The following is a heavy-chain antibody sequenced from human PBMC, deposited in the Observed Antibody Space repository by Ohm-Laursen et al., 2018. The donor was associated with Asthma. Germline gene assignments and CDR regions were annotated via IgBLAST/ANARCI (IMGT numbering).Heavy chain of an antibody. D-gene: IGHD6-13*01. Sequence: PGTLSLTCAVSGGSISSSNWWSWIRQPPGKGLEWIGYIYYSGSTNYNPSLKSRVTISVDTSKNQFSLKLGSVTAADTAVYYCARGSSWLYFDYWGQGTLVTVSS. CDR3: ARGSSWLYFDY. CDR2: IYYSGST. CDR1: GGSISSSNW. J-gene: IGHJ4*02. V-gene: IGHV4-4*03.